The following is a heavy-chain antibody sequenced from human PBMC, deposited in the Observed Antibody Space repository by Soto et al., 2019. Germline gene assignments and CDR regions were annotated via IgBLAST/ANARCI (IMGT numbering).Heavy chain of an antibody. V-gene: IGHV3-23*01. Sequence: GGSLRLSCAASGFTFSSYAMSWVRQAPGKGLEWVSAISGSGGSTYYADSVKGRFTISRDNSKNTLYLQMNSLRAEDTAVYYCAKDFVAAPRFYYYGMDVWGQGTTVTVSS. CDR2: ISGSGGST. CDR1: GFTFSSYA. J-gene: IGHJ6*02. D-gene: IGHD2-2*01. CDR3: AKDFVAAPRFYYYGMDV.